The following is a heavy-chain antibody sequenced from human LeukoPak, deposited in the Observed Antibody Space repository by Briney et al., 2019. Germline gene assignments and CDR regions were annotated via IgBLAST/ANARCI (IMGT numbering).Heavy chain of an antibody. D-gene: IGHD2-15*01. V-gene: IGHV4-59*12. Sequence: SETLSLTCTVSGGTITNYYWAWIRQPPGKGLEWIGNIYYTGGTKYNPSLRSRVTISVDTSKNQFSLKLSSVTAADTAVYYCARDRGGGGSCDYWGQGTLVTVSS. CDR2: IYYTGGT. CDR3: ARDRGGGGSCDY. J-gene: IGHJ4*02. CDR1: GGTITNYY.